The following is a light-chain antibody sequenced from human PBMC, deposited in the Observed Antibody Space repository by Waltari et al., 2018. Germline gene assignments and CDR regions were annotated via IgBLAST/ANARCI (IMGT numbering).Light chain of an antibody. CDR1: QSLSIY. CDR3: QHYVSLPVT. V-gene: IGKV3-20*01. Sequence: ELVLTHSPGTLSLPPGEKATLSCRASQSLSIYLAWYQQKPGRAPRLLIDHAASRSTGVPDRFSVSGSGTDFSLTISRLEPEDFAVYYCQHYVSLPVTFGQGTKVEIK. CDR2: HAA. J-gene: IGKJ1*01.